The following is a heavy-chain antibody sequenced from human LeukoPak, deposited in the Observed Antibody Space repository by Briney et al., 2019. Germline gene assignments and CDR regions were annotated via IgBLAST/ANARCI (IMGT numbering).Heavy chain of an antibody. CDR3: ARVNWGRSYYFDY. CDR1: GGSISSGSYY. V-gene: IGHV4-61*02. CDR2: IYTSGST. D-gene: IGHD7-27*01. J-gene: IGHJ4*02. Sequence: SETLSLTCTVSGGSISSGSYYWSWIRQPAGKGLEWIGRIYTSGSTNYNPSLKSRVTISVDTSKNQFSLKLSSVTAADTAVCYCARVNWGRSYYFDYWGQGTLVTVSS.